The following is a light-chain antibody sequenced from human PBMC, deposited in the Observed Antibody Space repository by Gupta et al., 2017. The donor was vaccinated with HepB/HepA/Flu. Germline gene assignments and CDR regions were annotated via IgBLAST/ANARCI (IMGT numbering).Light chain of an antibody. Sequence: DIHMTPAPASVSAAVGDTVSSTWRESEGSSWLAWYQQKPGEATNLLIDAASTAQSGVASRFSGSGSGESFTITSSILPPEDFVNYYCQQANRFPFTFGQGTRLEIK. CDR3: QQANRFPFT. CDR2: AAS. CDR1: EGSSW. J-gene: IGKJ5*01. V-gene: IGKV1D-12*01.